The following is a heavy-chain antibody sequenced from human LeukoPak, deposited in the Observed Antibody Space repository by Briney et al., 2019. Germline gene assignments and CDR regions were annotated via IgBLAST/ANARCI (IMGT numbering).Heavy chain of an antibody. V-gene: IGHV3-74*01. CDR3: AREGNSGWRDDGFDI. CDR1: GFTFSTCA. D-gene: IGHD6-19*01. J-gene: IGHJ3*02. CDR2: IHSDGSDT. Sequence: GGSLRLSCSASGFTFSTCAMHWVRQAPGKGLVWVSRIHSDGSDTTYADSVKGRFTISRDNAKNTLYLQMNSLRAEDTAVYYCAREGNSGWRDDGFDIWGQGTMVTVSS.